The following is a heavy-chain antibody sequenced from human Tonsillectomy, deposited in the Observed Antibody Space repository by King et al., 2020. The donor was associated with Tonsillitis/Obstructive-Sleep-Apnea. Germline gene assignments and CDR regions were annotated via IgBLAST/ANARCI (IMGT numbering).Heavy chain of an antibody. D-gene: IGHD2-8*01. J-gene: IGHJ4*02. Sequence: VQLVESGGGLVQPGGSLRLSCAASGFTFSSYAMSWVRQAPGKGLEWVSAISGSGGSTYYADSVKGRFTISRDNSKNTLYLQMNSLRAEDTAVYYCAESILYSHRQGVPYYFDYWGQGTLVTVSS. CDR1: GFTFSSYA. CDR2: ISGSGGST. CDR3: AESILYSHRQGVPYYFDY. V-gene: IGHV3-23*04.